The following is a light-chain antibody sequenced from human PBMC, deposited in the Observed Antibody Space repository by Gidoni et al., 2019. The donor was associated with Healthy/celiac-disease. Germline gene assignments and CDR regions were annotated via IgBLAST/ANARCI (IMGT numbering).Light chain of an antibody. CDR1: SSNIGAGYD. J-gene: IGLJ2*01. Sequence: QSVLPQPPSVSGAPGQRVTISCTGSSSNIGAGYDVHWYQQLPGTAPKLLSYGNSNRPSGVPDRFSGSKSGPSASLAITGLQAEDEADYYCQSYDSSLSGYVVFGGGTKLTVL. CDR2: GNS. CDR3: QSYDSSLSGYVV. V-gene: IGLV1-40*01.